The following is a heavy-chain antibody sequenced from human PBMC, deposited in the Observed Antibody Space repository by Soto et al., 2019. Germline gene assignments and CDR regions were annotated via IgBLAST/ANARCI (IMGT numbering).Heavy chain of an antibody. Sequence: GGSLRLSCTASGFTFGSNWMSWVRQAPGKGLEWVANIKRDGSEKYYVDSVKGRFTISRDNAKNTLYLQMNSLRADDTAVYYCASLEWESTGYADYWGQGTLVTVSS. CDR3: ASLEWESTGYADY. V-gene: IGHV3-7*03. CDR2: IKRDGSEK. J-gene: IGHJ4*02. D-gene: IGHD3-3*01. CDR1: GFTFGSNW.